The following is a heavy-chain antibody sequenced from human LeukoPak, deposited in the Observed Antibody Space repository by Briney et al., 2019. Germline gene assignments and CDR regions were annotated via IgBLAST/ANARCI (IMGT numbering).Heavy chain of an antibody. CDR2: INPNSGGT. Sequence: GASVKVSCKASGYTFTGYYMHWVRQAPGQGLEWMGWINPNSGGTNYAQKFQGRVTMTRDTSISTAYMELSRLRSDDTAVYYCARDQYYYDSSGYQPDYYYYYGMDVWGQGTTVTVSS. V-gene: IGHV1-2*02. CDR1: GYTFTGYY. J-gene: IGHJ6*02. CDR3: ARDQYYYDSSGYQPDYYYYYGMDV. D-gene: IGHD3-22*01.